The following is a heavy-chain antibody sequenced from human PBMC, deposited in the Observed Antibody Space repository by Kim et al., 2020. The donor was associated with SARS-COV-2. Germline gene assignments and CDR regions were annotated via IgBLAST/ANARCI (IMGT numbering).Heavy chain of an antibody. D-gene: IGHD5-12*01. J-gene: IGHJ2*01. CDR1: GYSISSGYY. CDR2: IYHSGST. CDR3: ARDASGYLRFSWYFDL. Sequence: SETLSLTCTVSGYSISSGYYWGWIRQPPGKGLEWIGSIYHSGSTYYNPSLKSRVTISVDTSKNQFSLKLSSVTAADTAVYYCARDASGYLRFSWYFDLWG. V-gene: IGHV4-38-2*02.